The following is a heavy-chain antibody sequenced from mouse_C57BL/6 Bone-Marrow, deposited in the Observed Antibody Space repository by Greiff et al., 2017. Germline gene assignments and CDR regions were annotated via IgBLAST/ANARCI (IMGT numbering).Heavy chain of an antibody. CDR1: GYTFTSYW. CDR2: INPSSGYT. V-gene: IGHV1-7*01. J-gene: IGHJ3*01. D-gene: IGHD2-4*01. CDR3: ASYDYDLAWFAY. Sequence: VQVVESGAELAKPGASVKLSCKASGYTFTSYWMHWVKQRPGQGLEWIGYINPSSGYTKYNQKFKDKATLTADKSSSTAYMQLRSLTYEDSAVYYCASYDYDLAWFAYWGQGTLVTVSA.